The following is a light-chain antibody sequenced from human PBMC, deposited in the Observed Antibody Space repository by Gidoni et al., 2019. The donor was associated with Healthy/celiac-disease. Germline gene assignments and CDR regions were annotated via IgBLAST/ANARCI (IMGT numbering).Light chain of an antibody. V-gene: IGLV2-8*01. Sequence: QSALTQPPSASGSPGPSVTISCTGTSSDVGGYNYVSWYQQHPGKAPNLMIYEVSKRPSGVPDRYSGSKSGNTASLTVSGLQAEDEADYYCSSYAGSNILYVFGTGTKVTVL. J-gene: IGLJ1*01. CDR2: EVS. CDR1: SSDVGGYNY. CDR3: SSYAGSNILYV.